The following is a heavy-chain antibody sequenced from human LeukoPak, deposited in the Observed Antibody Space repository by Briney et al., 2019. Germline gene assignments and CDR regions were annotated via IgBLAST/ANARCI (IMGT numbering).Heavy chain of an antibody. D-gene: IGHD3-10*01. Sequence: GGSLRLSCAASGFTFSSYWMHWVRQAPGKGLVWVSRINTDGSSTSYADSVKGRFTISRDNAKNTLYLQMNGLRAEDTAVYYCARDKGRAGVTYDAFDIWGQGTMVTVSS. V-gene: IGHV3-74*01. CDR1: GFTFSSYW. CDR3: ARDKGRAGVTYDAFDI. CDR2: INTDGSST. J-gene: IGHJ3*02.